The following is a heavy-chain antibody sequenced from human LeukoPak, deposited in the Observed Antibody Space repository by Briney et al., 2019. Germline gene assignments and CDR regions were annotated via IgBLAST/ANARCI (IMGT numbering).Heavy chain of an antibody. Sequence: SETLSLTCAVSDDSIASIDWWSWVRQAPGKGLEWIGEIYHSGSPNYNPSLQGRVTMSVDKSKTQFSLTLTSVTAADTAVYYCARSHSMARGVIDFYGLDVWGHGTTVIVSS. CDR3: ARSHSMARGVIDFYGLDV. CDR2: IYHSGSP. D-gene: IGHD3-10*01. V-gene: IGHV4-4*02. CDR1: DDSIASIDW. J-gene: IGHJ6*02.